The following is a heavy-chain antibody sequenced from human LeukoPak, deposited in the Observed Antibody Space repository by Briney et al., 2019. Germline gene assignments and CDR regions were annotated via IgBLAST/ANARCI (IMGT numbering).Heavy chain of an antibody. V-gene: IGHV1-46*01. CDR1: GYTFTSYY. J-gene: IGHJ6*02. CDR2: INPSGGST. D-gene: IGHD3-10*01. CDR3: ARAGDGSGSYYKADYYYYGMDV. Sequence: GASVKVSCKASGYTFTSYYMHWVRQAPGQGLEWMGIINPSGGSTSYAQKFQGRVTMTRDTSTSTVYMELSSLRSEDTAVYYCARAGDGSGSYYKADYYYYGMDVWGQGTTVTVSS.